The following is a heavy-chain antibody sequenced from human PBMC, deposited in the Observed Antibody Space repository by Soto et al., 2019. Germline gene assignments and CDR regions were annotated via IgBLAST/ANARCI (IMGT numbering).Heavy chain of an antibody. J-gene: IGHJ3*02. CDR3: ARGKRRDGYLDAFDI. D-gene: IGHD5-12*01. Sequence: PGGSLRLSCAASGFTFSSYEMNWVREAPGKGLEWVSYISSSGSTIYYADSVKGRFTISRDNAKNSLYLQMNSLRAEDTAVYYCARGKRRDGYLDAFDIWGQGTMVTVSS. CDR1: GFTFSSYE. CDR2: ISSSGSTI. V-gene: IGHV3-48*03.